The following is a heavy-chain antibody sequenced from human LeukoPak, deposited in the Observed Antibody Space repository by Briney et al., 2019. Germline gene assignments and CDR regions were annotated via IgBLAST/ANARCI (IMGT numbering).Heavy chain of an antibody. CDR2: INAGNGNT. CDR1: GYTFTSYA. V-gene: IGHV1-3*01. D-gene: IGHD3-10*01. J-gene: IGHJ3*02. CDR3: AVGLLSGSGSSNAFDI. Sequence: ASVKVSCKASGYTFTSYAMHWVRQAPGQRLEWMGWINAGNGNTKYSQKFQGRVTITRDTSASTAYMELSSLRSEDTAVYYCAVGLLSGSGSSNAFDIWGQGTMVTVFS.